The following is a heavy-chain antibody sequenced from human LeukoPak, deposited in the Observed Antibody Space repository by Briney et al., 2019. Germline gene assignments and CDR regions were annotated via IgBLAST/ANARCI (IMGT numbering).Heavy chain of an antibody. D-gene: IGHD3-22*01. CDR1: GFTFDDSA. Sequence: PGRSLRLSCAASGFTFDDSAMHWVRQAPGKGLEWVSGISWNSGVLAYADSVESRFTVSRDNAKNSLFLQMNSLRTEDTAFYYCVKELGRDYDGPGSWGQGTLVTVSS. J-gene: IGHJ4*02. V-gene: IGHV3-9*01. CDR3: VKELGRDYDGPGS. CDR2: ISWNSGVL.